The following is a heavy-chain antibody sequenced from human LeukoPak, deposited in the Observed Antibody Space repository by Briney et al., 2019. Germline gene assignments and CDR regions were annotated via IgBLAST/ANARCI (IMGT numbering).Heavy chain of an antibody. D-gene: IGHD1-26*01. CDR2: IYYTGST. Sequence: SETLSLTCTVSGGSVSSSSYYWSWIRQPPGKGLEWIGYIYYTGSTNYNPSLESRVTISVDTSKNQFSLKLTSVTAADTAVYYCARVPSGPYFDYWGQGTLVAVSS. V-gene: IGHV4-61*01. J-gene: IGHJ4*02. CDR1: GGSVSSSSYY. CDR3: ARVPSGPYFDY.